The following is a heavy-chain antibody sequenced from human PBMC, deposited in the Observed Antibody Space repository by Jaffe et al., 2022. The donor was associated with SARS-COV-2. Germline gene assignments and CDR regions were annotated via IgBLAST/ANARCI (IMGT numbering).Heavy chain of an antibody. V-gene: IGHV3-7*01. CDR3: ARDRRIAARPIGPDSYYYYGMDV. CDR1: GFTFSSYW. Sequence: EVQLVESGGGLVQPGGSLRLSCAASGFTFSSYWMSWVRQAPGKGLEWVANIKQDGSEKYYVDSVKGRFTISRDNAKNSLYLQMNSLRAEDTAVYYCARDRRIAARPIGPDSYYYYGMDVWGQGTTVTVSS. CDR2: IKQDGSEK. J-gene: IGHJ6*02. D-gene: IGHD6-6*01.